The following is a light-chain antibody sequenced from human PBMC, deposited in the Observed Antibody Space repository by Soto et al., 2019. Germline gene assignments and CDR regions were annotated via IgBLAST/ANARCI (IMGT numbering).Light chain of an antibody. CDR2: GAS. Sequence: EIVLTQSPGTLSLSPGERATLSCRASQSVSNNYLAWYQQKPGQAPRLLIYGASNRATGIPDRFSGSGSGTDFTLTISSLEPADFAVYYCQQYGSSGTFGQGTKVDIK. V-gene: IGKV3-20*01. CDR1: QSVSNNY. J-gene: IGKJ1*01. CDR3: QQYGSSGT.